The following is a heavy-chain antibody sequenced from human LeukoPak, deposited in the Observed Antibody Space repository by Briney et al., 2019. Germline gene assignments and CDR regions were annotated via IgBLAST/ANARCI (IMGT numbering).Heavy chain of an antibody. CDR2: IYSTGST. CDR3: ARDRRGTSCYDY. D-gene: IGHD2-2*01. J-gene: IGHJ4*02. V-gene: IGHV4-59*01. CDR1: GGSISSYY. Sequence: SQTLSLTCTVSGGSISSYYWSWIRQSPGKGLEWIGYIYSTGSTNYNPSLKSRVTISVDTSKNQFSLKLNSVTAADTAVYYCARDRRGTSCYDYWGQGTLVTVSS.